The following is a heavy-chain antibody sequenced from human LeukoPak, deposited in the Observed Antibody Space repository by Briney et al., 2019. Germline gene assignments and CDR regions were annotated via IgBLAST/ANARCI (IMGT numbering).Heavy chain of an antibody. J-gene: IGHJ4*02. D-gene: IGHD5-12*01. V-gene: IGHV3-53*01. Sequence: GSLRLSCAASGFTVSSNYMSWVRQAPGKGLEWVSVIYSGGSTYYADSVKGRFTISRDNSKNTLYLQMNSLRAEDTAVYYCARVHEGGYDFDYWGQGTLVTVSS. CDR2: IYSGGST. CDR3: ARVHEGGYDFDY. CDR1: GFTVSSNY.